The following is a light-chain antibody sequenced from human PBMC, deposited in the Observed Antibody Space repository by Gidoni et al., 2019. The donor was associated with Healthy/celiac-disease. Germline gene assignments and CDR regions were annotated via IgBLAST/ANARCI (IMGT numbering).Light chain of an antibody. J-gene: IGKJ2*01. V-gene: IGKV1-5*01. CDR3: QQYNSYSPT. CDR1: QSISSW. CDR2: DAS. Sequence: DIQLTQSPSTLSASVGDRVTITCRASQSISSWLAWYQQKPGKAPKLLIYDASSLESGVPSRFSGSGSVTEFTLTISSLQPDDFATYYCQQYNSYSPTFGQGTKLEIK.